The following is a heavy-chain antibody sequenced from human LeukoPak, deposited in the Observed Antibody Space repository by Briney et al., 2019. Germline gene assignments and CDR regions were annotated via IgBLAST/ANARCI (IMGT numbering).Heavy chain of an antibody. V-gene: IGHV3-7*01. CDR3: AREDGYCSGGNCYSYFDS. Sequence: PGGSLRLSCAASGFTFSSYWMSWVRQAPGKGLEWVAYIKKTGSETYYVDSVKGRFTITRDNTRNSLFLQMYSLRAEDTAMYFCAREDGYCSGGNCYSYFDSWGQGTLVTVSS. CDR2: IKKTGSET. CDR1: GFTFSSYW. J-gene: IGHJ4*02. D-gene: IGHD2-15*01.